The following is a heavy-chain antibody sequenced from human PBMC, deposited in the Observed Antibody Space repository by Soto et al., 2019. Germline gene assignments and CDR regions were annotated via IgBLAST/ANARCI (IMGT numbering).Heavy chain of an antibody. D-gene: IGHD2-21*02. V-gene: IGHV1-18*04. CDR1: GYTFTNYG. CDR3: ARDERDSCSGGDCFYFAP. Sequence: QVQLVQSGGEVKKPGASMKVSCKASGYTFTNYGISWVRQAPGQGLESLGWISTYNSNTNSAPRLQGRITMTTDTSTSTAYMELRSLTSDDTAVYYCARDERDSCSGGDCFYFAPWGQGTLVTVSS. J-gene: IGHJ4*02. CDR2: ISTYNSNT.